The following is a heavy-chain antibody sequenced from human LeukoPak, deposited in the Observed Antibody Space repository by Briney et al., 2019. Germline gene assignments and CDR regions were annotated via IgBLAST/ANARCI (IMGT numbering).Heavy chain of an antibody. V-gene: IGHV1-69*01. CDR2: IIPMFGTA. D-gene: IGHD3-22*01. J-gene: IGHJ5*02. CDR3: ARDVLDYYDRSGYVT. Sequence: SVKVSCKTSGVTFSSYAISWVRQAPGQGLEWMGGIIPMFGTANYAQKFQGRVTITADESTSTAFMELSSLRSDDTAVYYCARDVLDYYDRSGYVTWGQGTLVTVSS. CDR1: GVTFSSYA.